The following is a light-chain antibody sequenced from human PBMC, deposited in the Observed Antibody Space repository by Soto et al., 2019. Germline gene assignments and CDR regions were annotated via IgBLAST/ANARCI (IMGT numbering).Light chain of an antibody. CDR1: SSDVGGYNY. V-gene: IGLV2-11*01. CDR3: CSYADTLYV. CDR2: DVN. Sequence: QSVLTQPGSVTGSPGQSVTISCTGTSSDVGGYNYVSWYQQRPGKAPKLLIYDVNKRPSGVPDRFSGSKSGNTASLTISGLQAEDDADYYCCSYADTLYVFGTGTKVTVL. J-gene: IGLJ1*01.